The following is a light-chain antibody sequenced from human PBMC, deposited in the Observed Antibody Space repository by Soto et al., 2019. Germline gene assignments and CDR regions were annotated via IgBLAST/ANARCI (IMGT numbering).Light chain of an antibody. V-gene: IGKV1-39*01. CDR1: QGISNY. CDR3: QQSYSTPVT. J-gene: IGKJ1*01. CDR2: TAS. Sequence: IQKTHGPFALTASVGDMVIITCPASQGISNYLAWYQQKPGKAPNLLIHTASSLQTGVPSRFSGSGSGTEFTLTISSLQPEDFATYYCQQSYSTPVTFGQGTKVDIK.